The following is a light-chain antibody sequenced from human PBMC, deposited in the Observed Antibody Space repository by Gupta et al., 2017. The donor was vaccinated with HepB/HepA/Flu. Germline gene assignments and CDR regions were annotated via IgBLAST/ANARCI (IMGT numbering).Light chain of an antibody. CDR3: QERDSALSS. J-gene: IGKJ2*03. Sequence: DIQMTQSPSSLSASVRDRVTITCRASQSINKNLNWYQQKPGKAPNLLIYGASSLQSGVPSRFSGSGSGTDFTLTISRRQPEDFATYYCQERDSALSSFGQGTXLEIK. V-gene: IGKV1-39*01. CDR2: GAS. CDR1: QSINKN.